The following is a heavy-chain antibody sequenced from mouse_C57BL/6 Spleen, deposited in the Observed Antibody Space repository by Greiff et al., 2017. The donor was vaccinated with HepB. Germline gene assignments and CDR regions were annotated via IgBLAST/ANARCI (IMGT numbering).Heavy chain of an antibody. D-gene: IGHD1-1*01. J-gene: IGHJ2*01. CDR3: ARRGFYYGSSSLYYFDY. V-gene: IGHV1-81*01. CDR1: GYTFTSYG. CDR2: IYPRSGNT. Sequence: LVESGAELARPGASVKLSCKASGYTFTSYGISWVKQRTGQGLEWIGEIYPRSGNTYYNEKFKGKATLTADKSSSTAYMELRSLTSEDSAVYFCARRGFYYGSSSLYYFDYWGQGTTLTVSS.